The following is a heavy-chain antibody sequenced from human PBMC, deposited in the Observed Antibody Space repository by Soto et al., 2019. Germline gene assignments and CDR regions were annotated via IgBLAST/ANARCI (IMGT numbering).Heavy chain of an antibody. CDR3: ARDVGSGYDPGDY. Sequence: QVQLVQSGAEVKKPGSSVKVSCKASGGTFGSYVFNWVRQAPGQGLEWMGGIIPLFGRPNYAQKFQGRVTITADESTSTAYMELSSLRSDDTAVFYCARDVGSGYDPGDYWGQGTLVTVSS. J-gene: IGHJ4*02. CDR1: GGTFGSYV. V-gene: IGHV1-69*12. D-gene: IGHD5-12*01. CDR2: IIPLFGRP.